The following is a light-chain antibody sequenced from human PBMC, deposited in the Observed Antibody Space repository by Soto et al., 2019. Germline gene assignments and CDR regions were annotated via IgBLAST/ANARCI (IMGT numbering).Light chain of an antibody. J-gene: IGLJ3*02. Sequence: QSVLTQTPSVSGAPGQRVTISCTGSSSNIGAGYDVHWYQQLPGTAPKLLIYGNSNRPSGVPDRFSGSKSGTSASLAITGLQAADEADYYCQSYDSSLSGWVFGGGTKVTVL. V-gene: IGLV1-40*01. CDR1: SSNIGAGYD. CDR3: QSYDSSLSGWV. CDR2: GNS.